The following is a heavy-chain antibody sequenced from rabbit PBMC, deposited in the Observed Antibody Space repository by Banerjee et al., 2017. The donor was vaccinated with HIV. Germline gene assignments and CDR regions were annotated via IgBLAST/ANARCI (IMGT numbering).Heavy chain of an antibody. J-gene: IGHJ3*01. CDR3: ARGDGAYAGYDGL. CDR2: ICAGDGNT. V-gene: IGHV1S45*01. D-gene: IGHD7-1*01. CDR1: GFSFSRSYY. Sequence: QEQLEESGGDLVKPEGSLTLTCTASGFSFSRSYYMCWVRQAPGKGLEWIACICAGDGNTFYASWVNGRFTVSKTSSTTVTLQMTSLTAADTATYFCARGDGAYAGYDGLWGQGTLVTVS.